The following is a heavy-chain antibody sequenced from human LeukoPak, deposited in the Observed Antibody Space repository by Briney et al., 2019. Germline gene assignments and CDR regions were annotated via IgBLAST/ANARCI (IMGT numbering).Heavy chain of an antibody. V-gene: IGHV4-30-4*01. CDR1: GGSISSGDYY. J-gene: IGHJ5*02. Sequence: PSETLSLTCTVSGGSISSGDYYWSWIRQPPGKGLEWIGYIYYSGSTYYNPSLKSRVTISVDTSKNQFSLKLSSVTAADTAVYYCARGPRGSQLHRSINWFDPWGQGTLVTVSS. CDR2: IYYSGST. D-gene: IGHD2-2*01. CDR3: ARGPRGSQLHRSINWFDP.